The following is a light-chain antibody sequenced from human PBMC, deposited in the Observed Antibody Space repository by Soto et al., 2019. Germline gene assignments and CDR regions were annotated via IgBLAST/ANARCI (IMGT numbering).Light chain of an antibody. J-gene: IGKJ5*01. V-gene: IGKV1-39*01. CDR1: QTIKNY. CDR2: SAS. CDR3: QQADTCPIT. Sequence: DIQMRQSPASLSASVGDSVTITCRASQTIKNYLNWYQQKPGRAPNLLIYSASTLHSGVPSRFSGSGFGTDFTLTISSLQPEDSAIYYCQQADTCPITFGQGTRLEI.